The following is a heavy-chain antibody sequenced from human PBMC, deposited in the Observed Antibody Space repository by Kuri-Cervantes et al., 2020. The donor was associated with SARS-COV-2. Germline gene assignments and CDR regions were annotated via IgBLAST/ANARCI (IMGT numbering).Heavy chain of an antibody. CDR2: ISSSSSTI. J-gene: IGHJ6*02. CDR3: ARDPYCSSTSCYTGYYYYGMDV. V-gene: IGHV3-48*01. D-gene: IGHD2-2*02. CDR1: GFTFSSYS. Sequence: GESLKISCAASGFTFSSYSMNWVRQAPGKGLEWVSYISSSSSTIYYADSVKGRFTISRDNAKNSLYLQMNCLRAEDTAVYYCARDPYCSSTSCYTGYYYYGMDVWGQGTTVTVSS.